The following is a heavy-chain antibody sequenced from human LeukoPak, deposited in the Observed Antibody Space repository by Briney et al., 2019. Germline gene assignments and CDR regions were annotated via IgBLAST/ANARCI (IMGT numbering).Heavy chain of an antibody. CDR3: ARCRYYDSSGYSRGTDYYGMDV. Sequence: SETLSPTCTVSGGSISSYYWSWIRQPPGRGLEWIGYIYYSGSTNYNPSLKSRVTISVDTSKNQFSLKLSSVTAADTAVYYCARCRYYDSSGYSRGTDYYGMDVWGQETTVTVSS. CDR2: IYYSGST. D-gene: IGHD3-22*01. V-gene: IGHV4-59*08. CDR1: GGSISSYY. J-gene: IGHJ6*02.